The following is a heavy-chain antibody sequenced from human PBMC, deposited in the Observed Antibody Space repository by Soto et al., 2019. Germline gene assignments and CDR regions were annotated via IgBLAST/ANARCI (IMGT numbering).Heavy chain of an antibody. J-gene: IGHJ3*02. D-gene: IGHD3-10*01. CDR3: AKDRGVLDAFAI. CDR1: GFTSSSFV. V-gene: IGHV3-30*18. Sequence: QVQLVESGGGGVQPGTCLRLSCAASGFTSSSFVIHWVRQAPGKGLEWLAVISSDGNNQYDADSGKGRFTISRDNSKKTLYLQVNCLRAEVTAVYFCAKDRGVLDAFAIWGQGTMVTVS. CDR2: ISSDGNNQ.